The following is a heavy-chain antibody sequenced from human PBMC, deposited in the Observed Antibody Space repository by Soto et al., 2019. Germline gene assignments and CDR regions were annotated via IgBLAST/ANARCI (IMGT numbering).Heavy chain of an antibody. CDR1: GFTFSSYA. CDR3: ARHPPDCSSTSCYTSYYYYGMDV. CDR2: ISYDGSNK. Sequence: QVQLVESGGGVVQPGRSLRLSCAASGFTFSSYAMHWVRQAPGKGLEWVAVISYDGSNKYYADSVKGRFTISRDNSKNTLYLQMNSLRAEDTAVYYCARHPPDCSSTSCYTSYYYYGMDVWGQGTTVTVSS. J-gene: IGHJ6*02. V-gene: IGHV3-30-3*01. D-gene: IGHD2-2*02.